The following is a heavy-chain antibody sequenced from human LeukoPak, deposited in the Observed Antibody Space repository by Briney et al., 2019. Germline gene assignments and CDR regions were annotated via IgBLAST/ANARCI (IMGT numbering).Heavy chain of an antibody. D-gene: IGHD3-10*02. CDR1: GFTFSTYA. J-gene: IGHJ3*01. CDR2: ISYDGSDK. V-gene: IGHV3-30*04. CDR3: AKFFTGEYVRAFDV. Sequence: GGSLRLSCAASGFTFSTYAMHWVRQAPGKGLEWVALISYDGSDKYYADSVKGRFTISRDNSKNTLYLQMNSLRVEDMAVYYCAKFFTGEYVRAFDVWGQGTMVTVSS.